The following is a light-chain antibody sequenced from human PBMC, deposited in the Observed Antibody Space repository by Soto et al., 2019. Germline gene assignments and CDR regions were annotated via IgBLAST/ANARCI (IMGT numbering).Light chain of an antibody. Sequence: AIQLTQSPSSLSASVGDSVNITCRATQDISNTLAWYQHKPGRGPTLLIFDASTLESGVPSRFTGSGSGTHFTLTISSLQPEDFATYICQQCKGYPITFGQGTRVEV. V-gene: IGKV1-13*02. CDR1: QDISNT. J-gene: IGKJ5*01. CDR2: DAS. CDR3: QQCKGYPIT.